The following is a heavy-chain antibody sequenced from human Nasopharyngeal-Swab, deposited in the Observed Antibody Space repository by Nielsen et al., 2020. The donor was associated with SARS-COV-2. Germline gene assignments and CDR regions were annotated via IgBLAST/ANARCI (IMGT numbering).Heavy chain of an antibody. V-gene: IGHV1-46*01. J-gene: IGHJ4*02. CDR2: INPSGGST. CDR1: GYTFTSYY. Sequence: ASVKVSCKASGYTFTSYYMHWVRQAPGRGLEWMGIINPSGGSTSYAQKFQGRVTMTRDTSTSTVYMELSSLRSEDTAVYYCARAYFEGEIDYWGQGTLVTVSS. CDR3: ARAYFEGEIDY. D-gene: IGHD3-9*01.